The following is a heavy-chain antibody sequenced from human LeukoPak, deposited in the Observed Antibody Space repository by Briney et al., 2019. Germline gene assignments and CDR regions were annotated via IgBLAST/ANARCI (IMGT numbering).Heavy chain of an antibody. D-gene: IGHD6-13*01. CDR3: ARDPWDSSWPRPFDP. CDR1: GGTFSSYA. Sequence: ASVKVSCKASGGTFSSYAISWVRQAPGQGLEWMGRIIPIFGTANYAQKFQGRVTITTDESTSTAYMELSSLRSEDTAVYYCARDPWDSSWPRPFDPWGQGTLVTVSS. CDR2: IIPIFGTA. J-gene: IGHJ5*02. V-gene: IGHV1-69*05.